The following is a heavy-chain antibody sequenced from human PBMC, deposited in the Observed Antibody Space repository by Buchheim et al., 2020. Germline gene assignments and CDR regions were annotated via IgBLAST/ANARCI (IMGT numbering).Heavy chain of an antibody. V-gene: IGHV3-21*01. J-gene: IGHJ4*02. CDR3: ARDFSGWSRDY. CDR1: GFSFSPFG. Sequence: DVQLVESGGGLVMPGGSLTLSCVTSGFSFSPFGMTWVRQAPVKGLEWVATVGSGHHTFYADFVEGRFTVSRDNARSSVYLQLNSLRAEDTAVYFCARDFSGWSRDYWGQGTL. CDR2: VGSGHHT. D-gene: IGHD6-19*01.